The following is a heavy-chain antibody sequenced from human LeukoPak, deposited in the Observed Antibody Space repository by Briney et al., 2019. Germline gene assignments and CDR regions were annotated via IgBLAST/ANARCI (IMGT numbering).Heavy chain of an antibody. CDR1: GFTFSSYG. Sequence: GGSLRLSCAASGFTFSSYGMSWVRQAPGKGLEWVSAISGSGGSTYYADSVKGRFTIPRDNSKNTLYLQMNSLRAEDTAVYYCAKDEAVAGTIDYWGQGTLVTVSS. CDR2: ISGSGGST. CDR3: AKDEAVAGTIDY. V-gene: IGHV3-23*01. D-gene: IGHD6-19*01. J-gene: IGHJ4*02.